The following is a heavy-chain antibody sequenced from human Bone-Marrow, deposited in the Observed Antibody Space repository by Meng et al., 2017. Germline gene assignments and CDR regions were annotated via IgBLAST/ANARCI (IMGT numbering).Heavy chain of an antibody. CDR1: GFTFSNYA. CDR2: ISVSGGST. CDR3: AKFLPAFDY. D-gene: IGHD2/OR15-2a*01. V-gene: IGHV3-23*01. J-gene: IGHJ4*02. Sequence: EVQLLESGGGLVHPGGSLRLPCAASGFTFSNYAMRWVRQAPGKGLEWVSGISVSGGSTYYADSVKGRFTISRDDSKNTLYLQMNSLRPEDTAIYYCAKFLPAFDYWGQGTLVTVSS.